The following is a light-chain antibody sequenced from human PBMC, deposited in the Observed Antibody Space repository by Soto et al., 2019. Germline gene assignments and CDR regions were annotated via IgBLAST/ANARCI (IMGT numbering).Light chain of an antibody. J-gene: IGKJ1*01. CDR1: QSLSVSY. Sequence: EIVLTQSPGTLSLSPGDRATLSCRASQSLSVSYIAWYQQKPGQAPRLLIYSTSTRATGIPDRFSGRGSGTHFTLAISRLEPEDFAVYYCHQFCASPQTFGQGTTVEV. CDR3: HQFCASPQT. CDR2: STS. V-gene: IGKV3-20*01.